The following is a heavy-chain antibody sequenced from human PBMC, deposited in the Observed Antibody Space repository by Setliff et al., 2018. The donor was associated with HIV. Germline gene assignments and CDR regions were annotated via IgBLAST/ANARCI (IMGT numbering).Heavy chain of an antibody. Sequence: SETLSLTCTVSGDPIFIGGYYWSWIRQHPGGGLEWIGYIYHTGKTYYNPSLQSRIIMSLDMSQNQFSLKLSSVTAADTAVYYCAKEGNSVDNWLDPWGPGTLGTLSS. V-gene: IGHV4-31*03. D-gene: IGHD1-26*01. CDR3: AKEGNSVDNWLDP. CDR2: IYHTGKT. J-gene: IGHJ5*02. CDR1: GDPIFIGGYY.